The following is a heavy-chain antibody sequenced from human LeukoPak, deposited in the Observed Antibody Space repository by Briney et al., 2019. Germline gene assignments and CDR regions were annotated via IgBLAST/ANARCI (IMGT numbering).Heavy chain of an antibody. CDR1: GFTFSSSA. J-gene: IGHJ6*03. CDR2: ISGSGGST. Sequence: GGSLRLSCAASGFTFSSSAMSWVRQAPGKGLEWVSGISGSGGSTHYADSVKGRFTISRDNSKNTLYLQMNSLRAEDTAVYYCAKDFRYYYMDVWGKGTTVTISS. CDR3: AKDFRYYYMDV. V-gene: IGHV3-23*01.